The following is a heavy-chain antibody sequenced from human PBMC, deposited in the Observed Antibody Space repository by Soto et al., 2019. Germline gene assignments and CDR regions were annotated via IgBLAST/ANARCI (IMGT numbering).Heavy chain of an antibody. V-gene: IGHV3-74*01. CDR1: GFTFSTYW. Sequence: EVQLLESGGGLVQPGGSLRLSCEASGFTFSTYWMHWVRQAPGKGLVWVSRINSDGSSTNYADSVKGRVTISRDNAKNTLYMHVIGLRAEDTAVYYCVRGFEYWGQGTLVTVSS. CDR2: INSDGSST. CDR3: VRGFEY. J-gene: IGHJ4*02.